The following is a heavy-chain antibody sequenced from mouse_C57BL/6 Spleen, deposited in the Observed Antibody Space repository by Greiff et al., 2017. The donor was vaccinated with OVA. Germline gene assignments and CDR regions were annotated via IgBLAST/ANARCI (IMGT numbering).Heavy chain of an antibody. D-gene: IGHD2-4*01. CDR1: GYTFTSYW. Sequence: QVQLQQPGAELVKPGASVTMSCKASGYTFTSYWITWVKQRPGQGLEWIGDIYPGSGSTNYNEKFKSKATLTVDTSSSTAYMQLSSLTSEDSAVYYCAREGDYDVGYAMDYWGQGTSVTVSS. J-gene: IGHJ4*01. CDR2: IYPGSGST. V-gene: IGHV1-55*01. CDR3: AREGDYDVGYAMDY.